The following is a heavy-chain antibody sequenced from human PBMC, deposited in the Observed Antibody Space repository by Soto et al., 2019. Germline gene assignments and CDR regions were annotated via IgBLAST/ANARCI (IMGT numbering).Heavy chain of an antibody. CDR3: ARSSQSTVTTFVY. J-gene: IGHJ4*02. CDR1: GGSISSGGYY. D-gene: IGHD4-17*01. CDR2: IYYSGST. Sequence: QVQLQESGPGLVKPSQTLSLTCTVSGGSISSGGYYWSWIRQHPGKGLEWIGYIYYSGSTYYNPSLTRRVTISVDTSKNQFSLKLSSVTAADTAVYYCARSSQSTVTTFVYWGQGTLVTVSS. V-gene: IGHV4-31*03.